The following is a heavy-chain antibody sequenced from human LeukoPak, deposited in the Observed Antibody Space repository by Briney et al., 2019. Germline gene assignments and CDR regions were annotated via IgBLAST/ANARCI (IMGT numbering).Heavy chain of an antibody. D-gene: IGHD1-26*01. V-gene: IGHV3-23*01. CDR2: ISGSGGST. J-gene: IGHJ4*02. CDR3: AKAHGGSYHSGID. Sequence: GGSLRLSCAASGFTFSSYAMSWVRQAPGKGLEWVSSISGSGGSTYYADPVKGRFSISRDNSKNTLYLHLNSLRVEDTAEYYCAKAHGGSYHSGIDWGQGTLVIVSS. CDR1: GFTFSSYA.